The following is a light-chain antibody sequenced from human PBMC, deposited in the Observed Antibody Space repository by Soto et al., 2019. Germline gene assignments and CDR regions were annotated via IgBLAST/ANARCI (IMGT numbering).Light chain of an antibody. CDR3: QQFIDGWT. CDR2: DAS. V-gene: IGKV1-5*01. J-gene: IGKJ1*01. Sequence: DIQMTQSPSTLSASVGDRVTITCRASQSISSWLAWYQQKPGKAPKLLIYDASSLESGVPSRFRGSGSETEFTITISGLQPDDFATYYCQQFIDGWTFGQGTKVDIK. CDR1: QSISSW.